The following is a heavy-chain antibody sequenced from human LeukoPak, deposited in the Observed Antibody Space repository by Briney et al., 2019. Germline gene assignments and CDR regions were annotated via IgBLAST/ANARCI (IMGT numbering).Heavy chain of an antibody. Sequence: PGGSLRLSCAASGFTVSSNYMSWVRQAPGKGLEWVANIKQDGSEKYYVDSLKGRFTISRDNAKNSLYLQMNSLRAEDTAVYYCARGSGYSSDNWFDPWGQGTLVTVSS. J-gene: IGHJ5*02. V-gene: IGHV3-7*04. CDR1: GFTVSSNY. CDR3: ARGSGYSSDNWFDP. CDR2: IKQDGSEK. D-gene: IGHD6-19*01.